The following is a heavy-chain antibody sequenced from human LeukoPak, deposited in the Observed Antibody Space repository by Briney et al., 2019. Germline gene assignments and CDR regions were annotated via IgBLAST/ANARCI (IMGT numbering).Heavy chain of an antibody. J-gene: IGHJ4*02. CDR2: IKQDGSEK. V-gene: IGHV3-7*01. CDR1: GFTFSSYW. CDR3: ARNPHDFWSGYHYDY. Sequence: GGALTLSCAASGFTFSSYWMSWVRQAPGKGLEWVANIKQDGSEKYYVDSVKGRFTISRDNAKNSLYLQMNSLRAEDTAVYYCARNPHDFWSGYHYDYWGQGTLVTVSS. D-gene: IGHD3-3*01.